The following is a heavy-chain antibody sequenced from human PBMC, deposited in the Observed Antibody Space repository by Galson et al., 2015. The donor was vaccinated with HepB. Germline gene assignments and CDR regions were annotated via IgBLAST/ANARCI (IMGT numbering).Heavy chain of an antibody. J-gene: IGHJ4*02. CDR2: ISYDGSNK. D-gene: IGHD3-10*01. Sequence: SLRLSCAASGFTFSSYAMHWVRQAPGKGLEWVAVISYDGSNKYYADSVKGRFTISRDNSKNTLYLQMNSLRAEDTAVYYCARGVWGWFGELLPIDYWGQGTLVTVSS. V-gene: IGHV3-30*04. CDR1: GFTFSSYA. CDR3: ARGVWGWFGELLPIDY.